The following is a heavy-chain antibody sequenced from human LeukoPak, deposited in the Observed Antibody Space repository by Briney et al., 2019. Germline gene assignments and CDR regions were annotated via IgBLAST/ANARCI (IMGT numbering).Heavy chain of an antibody. CDR2: INHHSGGT. D-gene: IGHD3-10*01. J-gene: IGHJ3*02. CDR1: GNTFTGYY. Sequence: VKVTCKTSGNTFTGYYLHWVRQAPGQGLEWMGWINHHSGGTNYAQNFQGRVTMTRDTSISTAYMELSRLRSDDTAIYYCARDASAIYCTIVDAFDIWGRGTMVTVSS. CDR3: ARDASAIYCTIVDAFDI. V-gene: IGHV1-2*02.